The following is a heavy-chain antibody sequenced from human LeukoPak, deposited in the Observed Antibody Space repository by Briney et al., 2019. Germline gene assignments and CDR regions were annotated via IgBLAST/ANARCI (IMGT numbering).Heavy chain of an antibody. CDR3: ARVGGGAFGI. CDR2: IYSSVST. D-gene: IGHD1-26*01. Sequence: SETLSLTGTGAGDSMSNYYWIWIRQPAGKGLEWIGLIYSSVSTYYKPSLNSRVTMSVDTSKNQFSLKLSSVTAADTPVYYCARVGGGAFGIWGQGTMVTVSS. J-gene: IGHJ3*02. CDR1: GDSMSNYY. V-gene: IGHV4-4*07.